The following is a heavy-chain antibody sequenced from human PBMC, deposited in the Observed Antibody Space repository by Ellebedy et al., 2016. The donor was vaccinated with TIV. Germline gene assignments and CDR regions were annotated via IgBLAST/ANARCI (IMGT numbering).Heavy chain of an antibody. J-gene: IGHJ5*02. CDR1: GFTFSSYS. D-gene: IGHD6-13*01. CDR3: ARSSSSSSPGWFDP. CDR2: IRSTGSDQ. Sequence: GESLKISCAASGFTFSSYSMNWVRQPPGKGLEWVSSIRSTGSDQYYAESARGRFTISRDNAQNSLFLQMNSLRAEDTAVYYCARSSSSSSPGWFDPWGQGTLVTVSS. V-gene: IGHV3-21*01.